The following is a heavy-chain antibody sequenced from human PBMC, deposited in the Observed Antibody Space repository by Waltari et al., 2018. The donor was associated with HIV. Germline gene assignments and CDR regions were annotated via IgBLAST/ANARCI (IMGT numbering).Heavy chain of an antibody. Sequence: QVQLQQSGPGLVKPSQTLSLTCAISGDSVPSTSAAWNWIRQSPSRGLEWLGRTYNRSKWYNSYAVSVKSRMTIYSDTSKNQFSLQLNSVTPEDTAVYYCARDQTYSGWSSFDSWGQGTLVTVSS. CDR3: ARDQTYSGWSSFDS. J-gene: IGHJ4*02. D-gene: IGHD6-19*01. CDR1: GDSVPSTSAA. V-gene: IGHV6-1*01. CDR2: TYNRSKWYN.